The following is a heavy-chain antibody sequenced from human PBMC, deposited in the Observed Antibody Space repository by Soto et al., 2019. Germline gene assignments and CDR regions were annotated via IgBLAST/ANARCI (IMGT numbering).Heavy chain of an antibody. V-gene: IGHV3-33*01. CDR3: ARAGDSGSYFQH. CDR1: GFTFSSYG. CDR2: IWYDGSNK. D-gene: IGHD1-26*01. Sequence: QVQLVESGGGVVQPGRSLRLSCAASGFTFSSYGMHWVRQAPGKGLEWVAVIWYDGSNKYYADSVKGRFTISRDNSKNTLYRQITSRRAEATAVYYCARAGDSGSYFQHWGQGTLVAVSS. J-gene: IGHJ1*01.